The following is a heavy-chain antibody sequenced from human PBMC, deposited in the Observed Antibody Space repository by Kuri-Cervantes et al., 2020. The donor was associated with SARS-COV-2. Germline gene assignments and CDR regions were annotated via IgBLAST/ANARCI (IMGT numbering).Heavy chain of an antibody. CDR3: ARQAVAFEYSSSSGAFDI. Sequence: SETLSLTCTVSGGSISSYYWSWIRQPAGKGLEWIGRIYTSGSTYYNPSLKSRVTISVDTSKNQFSLKLSSVTAADTAVYYCARQAVAFEYSSSSGAFDIWGQGTMVTVSS. CDR2: IYTSGST. J-gene: IGHJ3*02. CDR1: GGSISSYY. V-gene: IGHV4-4*07. D-gene: IGHD6-6*01.